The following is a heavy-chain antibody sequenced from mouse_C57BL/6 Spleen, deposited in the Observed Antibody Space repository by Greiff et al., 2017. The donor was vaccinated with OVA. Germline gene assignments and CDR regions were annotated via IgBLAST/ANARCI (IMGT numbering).Heavy chain of an antibody. CDR2: FYPGSGSI. D-gene: IGHD1-1*01. J-gene: IGHJ4*01. CDR1: GYTFTEYT. V-gene: IGHV1-62-2*01. Sequence: VQLQQSGAELVKPGASVKLSCKASGYTFTEYTIHWVKQRSGQGLEWIGWFYPGSGSIKYNEKFKDKATLTADKSSSTVYMELSRLTSEDSAVYFCARHEADYYGSSYDAMDYWGQGTSVTVSS. CDR3: ARHEADYYGSSYDAMDY.